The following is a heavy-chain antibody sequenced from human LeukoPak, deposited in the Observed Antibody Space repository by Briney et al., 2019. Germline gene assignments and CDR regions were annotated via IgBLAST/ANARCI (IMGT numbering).Heavy chain of an antibody. CDR2: IYPGDSNV. CDR3: ARHGVPGARGCDY. J-gene: IGHJ4*02. Sequence: GESLQISCKSSGYSFAKNCIGWWRQMPGKGLQWMGIIYPGDSNVRYSPSFQGQVIISVDKSINTAYLQWSSLEASDTAMYYCARHGVPGARGCDYWGQGTLVTVSS. V-gene: IGHV5-51*01. CDR1: GYSFAKNC. D-gene: IGHD7-27*01.